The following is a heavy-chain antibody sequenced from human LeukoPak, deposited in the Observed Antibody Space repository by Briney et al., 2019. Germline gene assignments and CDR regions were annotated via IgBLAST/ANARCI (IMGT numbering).Heavy chain of an antibody. CDR1: GGSISTTGYY. V-gene: IGHV4-39*01. D-gene: IGHD7-27*01. Sequence: PSETLSLTCTVSGGSISTTGYYWAWIRQPPGKGLQWIASIYYSGSTYYNPSLKSRVTISVDTSKNQFSLKLSSVTAADTAVYYCARPPLPPYWGSSSGGPFDSWGQGTLVTASS. J-gene: IGHJ4*02. CDR3: ARPPLPPYWGSSSGGPFDS. CDR2: IYYSGST.